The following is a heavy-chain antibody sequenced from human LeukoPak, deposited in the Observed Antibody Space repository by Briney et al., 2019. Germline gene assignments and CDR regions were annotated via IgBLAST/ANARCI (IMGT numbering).Heavy chain of an antibody. CDR1: GFSVSRNY. CDR3: TRDSETETGWYYYGMDV. Sequence: GGSLRLSCAASGFSVSRNYMNWVRQAPGKGLEWVSVIYSGGSTYFADSVKGRFTITRDNSKNTVFLQMNSLRAEDTAVYYCTRDSETETGWYYYGMDVWGQGTTVTVSS. V-gene: IGHV3-53*01. D-gene: IGHD1-1*01. J-gene: IGHJ6*02. CDR2: IYSGGST.